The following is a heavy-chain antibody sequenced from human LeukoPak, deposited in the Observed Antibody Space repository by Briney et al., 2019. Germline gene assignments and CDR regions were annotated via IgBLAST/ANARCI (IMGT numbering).Heavy chain of an antibody. CDR3: ARDCHDFWSGCYGMDV. D-gene: IGHD3-3*01. CDR2: ISSSSSYI. V-gene: IGHV3-21*01. CDR1: GFTFSSYS. J-gene: IGHJ6*02. Sequence: GGSLRISCAASGFTFSSYSMTWVRQAPGKGLEWVSSISSSSSYIYYADSVKGRFTISRDNAKNSLYLQMNSLRAEDTAVYYCARDCHDFWSGCYGMDVWGQGTTVTVSS.